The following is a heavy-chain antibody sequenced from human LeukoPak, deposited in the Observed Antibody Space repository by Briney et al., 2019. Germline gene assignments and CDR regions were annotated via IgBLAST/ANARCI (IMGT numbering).Heavy chain of an antibody. J-gene: IGHJ2*01. CDR1: GGSFSGYY. CDR3: ARAKVVRGVTARYFDL. CDR2: INHSGST. V-gene: IGHV4-34*01. D-gene: IGHD3-10*01. Sequence: SETLSLTCAVYGGSFSGYYWSWIRQPPGKGLEWIGEINHSGSTNYNPSLKSRVTISVDTSKNQFSLKLSSVTAADTAVYYCARAKVVRGVTARYFDLWGRGTLVTVSS.